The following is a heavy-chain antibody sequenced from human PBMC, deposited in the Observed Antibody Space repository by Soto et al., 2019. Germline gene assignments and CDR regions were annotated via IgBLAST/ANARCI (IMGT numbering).Heavy chain of an antibody. V-gene: IGHV4-31*03. D-gene: IGHD3-22*01. J-gene: IGHJ4*02. CDR2: IYYSGSP. Sequence: QVQLQESGPGLVKPSQTLSLTCTVSGGSISSGGYYWSWIRQHPGKGLEWIGYIYYSGSPYYNPSLKSRVTISVDTSKNQFSLKLSSVTAADTAVYYCARYHSSGYRMIDYWGQGTLVTVSS. CDR1: GGSISSGGYY. CDR3: ARYHSSGYRMIDY.